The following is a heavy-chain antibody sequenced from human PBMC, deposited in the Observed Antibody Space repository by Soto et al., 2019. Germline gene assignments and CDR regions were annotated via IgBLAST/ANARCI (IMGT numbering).Heavy chain of an antibody. J-gene: IGHJ4*02. Sequence: QVQLQESGPGLVKPSGTLSLTCAVSGGSFTSNNWWTWVRQPPGQGLEWIGEIYRTGSTNYNPSLKIRLTISLDKSENQFSLKVTSLTAADTAVYYCASRDPGTSVDYWGQGTLVTVSS. V-gene: IGHV4-4*02. D-gene: IGHD1-7*01. CDR3: ASRDPGTSVDY. CDR1: GGSFTSNNW. CDR2: IYRTGST.